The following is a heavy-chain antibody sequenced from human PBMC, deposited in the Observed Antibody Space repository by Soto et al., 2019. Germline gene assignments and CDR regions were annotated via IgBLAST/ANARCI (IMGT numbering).Heavy chain of an antibody. CDR1: GGTFSSYT. V-gene: IGHV1-69*02. D-gene: IGHD3-22*01. Sequence: ASVKVSCKASGGTFSSYTISWVRQAPGQGLEWMGRIIPILGIANYAQKFQGRVTITADKSTSTAYMELSSLRSEDTAVYYCARAKYYYDSSGLFDYWGQGTLVTVSS. CDR2: IIPILGIA. CDR3: ARAKYYYDSSGLFDY. J-gene: IGHJ4*02.